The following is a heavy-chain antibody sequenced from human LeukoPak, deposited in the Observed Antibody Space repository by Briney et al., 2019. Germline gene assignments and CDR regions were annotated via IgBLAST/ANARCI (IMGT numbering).Heavy chain of an antibody. J-gene: IGHJ5*02. Sequence: SETLSLTCTVSGGSISSSSYYWGWIRQPPGKGLEWIGSIYYSGSTYYNPSLKSRDTISVDTSKNQFSLKLSSVTAADTAVYYCARDEARRGVRGVIITEWFDPWGQGTLVTVSS. D-gene: IGHD3-10*01. CDR2: IYYSGST. V-gene: IGHV4-39*07. CDR3: ARDEARRGVRGVIITEWFDP. CDR1: GGSISSSSYY.